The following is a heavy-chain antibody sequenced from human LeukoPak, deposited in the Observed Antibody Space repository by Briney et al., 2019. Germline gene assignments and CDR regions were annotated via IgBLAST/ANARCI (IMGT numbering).Heavy chain of an antibody. J-gene: IGHJ4*02. CDR1: GYTFTSYY. CDR2: INPSGGST. D-gene: IGHD5-24*01. Sequence: GASVKVSCKASGYTFTSYYMHWVRQAPGQGLEWMGIINPSGGSTSYAQKFQGRVTMTRDTSTSTVYMELSCLRSEDTAVYYCARAQRWLQPFDYWGQGTLVTVSS. V-gene: IGHV1-46*01. CDR3: ARAQRWLQPFDY.